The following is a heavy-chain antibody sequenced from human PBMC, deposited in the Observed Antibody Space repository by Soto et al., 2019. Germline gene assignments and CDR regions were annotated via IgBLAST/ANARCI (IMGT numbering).Heavy chain of an antibody. CDR1: GFTFNTYA. Sequence: EVQLLESGGGLIQPGGSLRLSCAASGFTFNTYAMSWVRQAPGKGLEWVSDISATGSDTYCADSVKGRFTISRDNSKKTLYLQMNGLRAEDTALYYCAKGNGGYVVFTLAFDIWGPGTMVTVSS. V-gene: IGHV3-23*01. CDR3: AKGNGGYVVFTLAFDI. CDR2: ISATGSDT. D-gene: IGHD3-16*01. J-gene: IGHJ3*02.